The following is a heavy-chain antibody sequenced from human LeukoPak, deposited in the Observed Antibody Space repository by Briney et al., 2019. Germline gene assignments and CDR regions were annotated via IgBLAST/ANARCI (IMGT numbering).Heavy chain of an antibody. CDR1: GYTLTRHY. J-gene: IGHJ4*02. Sequence: ASVKVSCKASGYTLTRHYMHWVRQAPGQGLEWMGIINPSGGSTSYAQKFQGRVTMTRDMSTSTVYMELSSLRSEDTAVYYCAREDRSGSYYDYWGQGTLVTVSS. V-gene: IGHV1-46*01. CDR2: INPSGGST. D-gene: IGHD3-22*01. CDR3: AREDRSGSYYDY.